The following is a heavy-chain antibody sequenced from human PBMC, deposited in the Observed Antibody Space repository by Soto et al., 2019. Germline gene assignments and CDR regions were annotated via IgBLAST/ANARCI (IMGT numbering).Heavy chain of an antibody. V-gene: IGHV1-18*01. CDR2: ISAYNGNT. CDR3: ARDRSLQGAFDI. Sequence: ASVKVSCKASGYTFTSYGISWVRQAPGQGLEWMGWISAYNGNTNYAQKLQGRVTMTTDTSTSTAYLELRSLRSDDTAVYYCARDRSLQGAFDIWGQGTMVTVSS. D-gene: IGHD4-4*01. CDR1: GYTFTSYG. J-gene: IGHJ3*02.